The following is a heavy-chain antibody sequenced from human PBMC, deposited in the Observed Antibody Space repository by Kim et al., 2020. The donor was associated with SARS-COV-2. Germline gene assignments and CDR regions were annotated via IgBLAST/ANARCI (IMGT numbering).Heavy chain of an antibody. D-gene: IGHD2-15*01. Sequence: GGSLRLSCAASGFTFGDYYMSWIRQAPGKGLEWISYISNSGSTIFYSDSLKGRFTISRDNAKNSLYLQMNNLSAEDTAVYYCARERCSFARCHKEPVYYFQYWGQGTLVPVSS. CDR2: ISNSGSTI. J-gene: IGHJ4*02. CDR3: ARERCSFARCHKEPVYYFQY. CDR1: GFTFGDYY. V-gene: IGHV3-11*01.